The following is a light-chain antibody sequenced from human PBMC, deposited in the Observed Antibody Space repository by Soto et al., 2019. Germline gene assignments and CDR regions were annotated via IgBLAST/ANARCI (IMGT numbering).Light chain of an antibody. CDR1: QSVSTY. CDR3: QQRYNWPIT. J-gene: IGKJ5*01. CDR2: DAS. Sequence: DIVLTQSPATLSLSPGESATLSCRASQSVSTYLAWYQQRPGQAPRLLIYDASNGATGIPARFSGSGSGRDFTLTYSSLEPEDFSVYYCQQRYNWPITFGQGTRLEIK. V-gene: IGKV3-11*02.